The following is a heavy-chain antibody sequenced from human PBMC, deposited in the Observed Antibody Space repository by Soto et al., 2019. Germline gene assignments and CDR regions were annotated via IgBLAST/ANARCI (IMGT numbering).Heavy chain of an antibody. CDR2: INYSGST. J-gene: IGHJ3*01. CDR1: NGSIINYY. CDR3: ASRLTLATTTGDAFDL. Sequence: QVQLQESGPGLVKPSATLSLTCTVSNGSIINYYWSWIRQPPGQGLEWMGFINYSGSTNYNPCLRGRVTMSADMTRSQLSLKLNSATAADTAVYYCASRLTLATTTGDAFDLWGPGTMVTVSS. D-gene: IGHD4-17*01. V-gene: IGHV4-59*01.